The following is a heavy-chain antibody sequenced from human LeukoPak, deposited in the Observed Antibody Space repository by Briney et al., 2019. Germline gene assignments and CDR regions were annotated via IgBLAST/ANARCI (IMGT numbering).Heavy chain of an antibody. CDR2: ISYDGSNT. CDR1: GFTFSSYD. J-gene: IGHJ5*02. D-gene: IGHD5-24*01. V-gene: IGHV3-30*04. Sequence: GGSLRLSCAASGFTFSSYDMHWVRQAPGKGLEWVAYISYDGSNTYYADSVKGRFTISRDNSKNTPYLQMNSLRAEDTAVYYGASAPLLGMMASWGQGPRVTVSS. CDR3: ASAPLLGMMAS.